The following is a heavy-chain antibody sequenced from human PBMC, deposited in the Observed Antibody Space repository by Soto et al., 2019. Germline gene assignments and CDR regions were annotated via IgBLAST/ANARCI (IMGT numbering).Heavy chain of an antibody. D-gene: IGHD2-2*01. CDR2: ISPMFHKA. J-gene: IGHJ5*02. V-gene: IGHV1-69*01. Sequence: QLQLVQSGTEVKKPGSSVTVSCKASGGTFGNYAINWLRQAPGQGLQWMGDISPMFHKANYEQTFQGRVSITADESKNTVHRDQSSLRSEDTALYYCAREVDVHTPVFGAWGQATLVTVSS. CDR3: AREVDVHTPVFGA. CDR1: GGTFGNYA.